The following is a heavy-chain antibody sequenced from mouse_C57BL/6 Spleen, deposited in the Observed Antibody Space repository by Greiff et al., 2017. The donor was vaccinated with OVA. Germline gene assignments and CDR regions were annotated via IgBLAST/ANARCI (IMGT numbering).Heavy chain of an antibody. CDR2: IYPGDGDT. Sequence: VQLQQSGAELVMPGASVKLSCKASGYAFSSSWMNWVKQRPGKGLEWIGRIYPGDGDTNYNGKFKGKATLTADKSSSTAYMQLSSLTSEDSAVYFCAREIYYGNYDAMDYWGQGTSVTVSS. V-gene: IGHV1-82*01. D-gene: IGHD2-1*01. CDR3: AREIYYGNYDAMDY. CDR1: GYAFSSSW. J-gene: IGHJ4*01.